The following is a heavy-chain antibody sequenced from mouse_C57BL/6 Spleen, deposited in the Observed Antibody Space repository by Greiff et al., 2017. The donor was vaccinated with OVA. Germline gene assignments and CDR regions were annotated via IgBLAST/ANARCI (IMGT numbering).Heavy chain of an antibody. Sequence: QVQLQQSGAELARPGASVKMSCKASGYTFTSYTMHWVKQRPGQGLEWIGYINPSSGYTKYNQKFKDKATLTADKSSSTAYMRLSSLTSEDSAVYYSAREDYLEAMDYWGQGTSVTVSS. CDR3: AREDYLEAMDY. J-gene: IGHJ4*01. CDR1: GYTFTSYT. D-gene: IGHD1-1*01. CDR2: INPSSGYT. V-gene: IGHV1-4*01.